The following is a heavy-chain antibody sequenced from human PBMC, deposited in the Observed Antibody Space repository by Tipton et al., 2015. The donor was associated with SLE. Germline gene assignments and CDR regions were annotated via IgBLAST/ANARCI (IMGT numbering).Heavy chain of an antibody. Sequence: SLRLSCAASGFTFSSYWMSWVRQAPGKGLEWVSAISGSGGSTYYADSVKGRFTISRDNAKNSLYLQMNSLRAEDTAVYYCARSSRSPNELHRDAFDIWGHGTMVTVSS. CDR2: ISGSGGST. CDR1: GFTFSSYW. D-gene: IGHD1-1*01. J-gene: IGHJ3*02. CDR3: ARSSRSPNELHRDAFDI. V-gene: IGHV3-23*01.